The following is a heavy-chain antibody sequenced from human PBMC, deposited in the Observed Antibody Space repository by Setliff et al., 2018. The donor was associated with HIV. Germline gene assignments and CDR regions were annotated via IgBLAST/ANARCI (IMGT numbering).Heavy chain of an antibody. V-gene: IGHV3-15*01. J-gene: IGHJ3*02. Sequence: GGSLRLSCAASGFTFSSYSMNWVRQAPGKGLEWVGQIKSKTDGGTTDYAAPVKGRFIISRDDSKNTLYLQMNSLRAEDTAVYYCARDHPSEPGIAVADLRTGDAFDIWGQGTMVTVSS. CDR2: IKSKTDGGTT. D-gene: IGHD6-19*01. CDR1: GFTFSSYS. CDR3: ARDHPSEPGIAVADLRTGDAFDI.